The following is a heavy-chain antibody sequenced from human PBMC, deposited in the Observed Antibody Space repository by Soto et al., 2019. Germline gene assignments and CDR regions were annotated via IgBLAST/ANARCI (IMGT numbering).Heavy chain of an antibody. V-gene: IGHV1-3*01. CDR1: GFTFTLYS. CDR3: ARYSGNYQDAFDI. CDR2: INGGSGKT. D-gene: IGHD1-26*01. Sequence: QVQLVQSGAEVKKPGASVKVSCRASGFTFTLYSMHWVRQAPGQRLEWMGWINGGSGKTKYSQNFQGRVTIARDTSASTAYMELSSLRSEDTAVYYCARYSGNYQDAFDIWGQGTMVTVSS. J-gene: IGHJ3*02.